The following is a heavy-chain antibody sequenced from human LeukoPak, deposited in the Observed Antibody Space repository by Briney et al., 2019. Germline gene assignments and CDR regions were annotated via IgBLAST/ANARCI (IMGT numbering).Heavy chain of an antibody. CDR1: GFNVSSNY. CDR3: ARGGTPGFSTGRIDY. CDR2: LYGAGST. Sequence: GGSLRLSCAASGFNVSSNYMSWVRQAPGKGLEGVSVLYGAGSTYYADSVKGRFTTSRHDSQNTLFLQMNSLRAEDTAVYYCARGGTPGFSTGRIDYWGQGTLVTASS. D-gene: IGHD6-19*01. J-gene: IGHJ4*02. V-gene: IGHV3-53*04.